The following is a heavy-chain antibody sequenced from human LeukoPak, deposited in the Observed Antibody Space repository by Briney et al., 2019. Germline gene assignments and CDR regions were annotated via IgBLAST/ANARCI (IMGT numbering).Heavy chain of an antibody. J-gene: IGHJ4*02. CDR1: GFTFSDYG. CDR3: AKDMKIKAAGYYFDY. CDR2: ISNDGRDK. D-gene: IGHD6-13*01. V-gene: IGHV3-30*18. Sequence: GGSLRLSCAASGFTFSDYGMHWVRQAPGKGLEWVAVISNDGRDKKYADSVRGRFTISRDNSKNTVYLQMNSLRAEDTAVFYYAKDMKIKAAGYYFDYWGQGTLVTVSS.